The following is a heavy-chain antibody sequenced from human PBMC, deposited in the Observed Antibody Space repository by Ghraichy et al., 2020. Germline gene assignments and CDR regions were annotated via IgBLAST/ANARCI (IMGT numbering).Heavy chain of an antibody. D-gene: IGHD2-2*02. V-gene: IGHV4-59*08. CDR3: ARLAIKDCSGISCYTANWFDP. Sequence: LNISCTVSGGSISTYYWSWIRQPPGKGLEWIGFVLYSGSTSYNPSLKNRVTMSLDMSKSQVSLRLTSVTAADTAVYYCARLAIKDCSGISCYTANWFDPWGPGTLVTVSS. J-gene: IGHJ5*02. CDR2: VLYSGST. CDR1: GGSISTYY.